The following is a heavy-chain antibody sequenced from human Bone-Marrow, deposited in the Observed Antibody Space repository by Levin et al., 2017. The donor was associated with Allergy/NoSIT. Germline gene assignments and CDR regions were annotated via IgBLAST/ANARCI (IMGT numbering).Heavy chain of an antibody. CDR1: GGPMQSFDFY. D-gene: IGHD2-21*01. J-gene: IGHJ6*02. CDR3: VRHPAYSHFAMDI. CDR2: IYSSGGT. V-gene: IGHV4-30-4*01. Sequence: LRLSCAVSGGPMQSFDFYWSWVRQSPGKGLEWIGSIYSSGGTNYNSFFRSRISMSMDTSKSQLSLRLTSPTAADTAVYYCVRHPAYSHFAMDIWGQGTTVTVSS.